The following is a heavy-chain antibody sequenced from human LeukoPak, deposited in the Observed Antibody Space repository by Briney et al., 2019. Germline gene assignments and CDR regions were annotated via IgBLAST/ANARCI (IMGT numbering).Heavy chain of an antibody. CDR2: IRYDGNNK. V-gene: IGHV3-30*02. J-gene: IGHJ4*02. Sequence: GGSLRLSCAASGFTFSSYGMHWVRQAPGKGLEWVAFIRYDGNNKYYADSVKGRFTISSDNSKNTLYLQMNSLRAEDTAVYYCAKDPGAGYYDSSGYGPLDYWGQGTLVTVSS. CDR1: GFTFSSYG. D-gene: IGHD3-22*01. CDR3: AKDPGAGYYDSSGYGPLDY.